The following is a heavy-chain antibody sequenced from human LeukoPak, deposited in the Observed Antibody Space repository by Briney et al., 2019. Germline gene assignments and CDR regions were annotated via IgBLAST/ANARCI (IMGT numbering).Heavy chain of an antibody. J-gene: IGHJ4*02. CDR1: GFTFSSYT. V-gene: IGHV3-21*04. D-gene: IGHD5-18*01. CDR3: ARDEGWIQLFF. CDR2: ISISSSSI. Sequence: GGSLRLSCAASGFTFSSYTMNWVRQAPGKGLEWVSSISISSSSIYYADSVKGRFTISRDNAKNSLYLQMNSLRAEDTAMYYCARDEGWIQLFFRGQGTLVTVSS.